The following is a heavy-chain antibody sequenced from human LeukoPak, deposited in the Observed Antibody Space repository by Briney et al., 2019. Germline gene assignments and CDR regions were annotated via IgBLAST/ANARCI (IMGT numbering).Heavy chain of an antibody. CDR1: GGSISSHY. CDR3: ARVRGSYPRLYYYYYMDV. CDR2: IYYSGST. J-gene: IGHJ6*03. D-gene: IGHD1-26*01. V-gene: IGHV4-59*11. Sequence: PSETLSLTCTVPGGSISSHYWSWIRQPPGKGLEWIGYIYYSGSTNYNPSLKSRVTISVDTSKNQFSLKLSSVTAADTAVYYCARVRGSYPRLYYYYYMDVWGKGTTVTVSS.